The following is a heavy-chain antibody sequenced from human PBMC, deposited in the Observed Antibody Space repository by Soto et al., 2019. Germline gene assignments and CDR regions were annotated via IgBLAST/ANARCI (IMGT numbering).Heavy chain of an antibody. Sequence: VQLVESGGGLVQPGGSLRLSCEASGLTFRSYWMTWVRQAPGKGLEWVANINEGGSATYYVDSVKGRFTISRDNAENSLYLQMNSLRVEDTAVYYCASGGHVDYCGQGTLVTVSS. J-gene: IGHJ4*02. CDR1: GLTFRSYW. V-gene: IGHV3-7*01. CDR2: INEGGSAT. CDR3: ASGGHVDY. D-gene: IGHD3-16*01.